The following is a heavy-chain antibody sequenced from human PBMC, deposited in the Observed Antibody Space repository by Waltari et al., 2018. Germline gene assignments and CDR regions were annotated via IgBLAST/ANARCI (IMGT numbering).Heavy chain of an antibody. V-gene: IGHV3-9*01. J-gene: IGHJ4*02. CDR1: GVTFDDYA. CDR3: AKELRSLERGFDL. CDR2: ISWNSGRI. Sequence: EIQLVQSGGGPVQPGKSLTLSCAASGVTFDDYAMQWGRQVPGRGMEWVSSISWNSGRIKYADSVKGRFTISRDNAKTSVYMQMNSLKIEDTAVYYCAKELRSLERGFDLWGQGTPVIVSS. D-gene: IGHD3-3*01.